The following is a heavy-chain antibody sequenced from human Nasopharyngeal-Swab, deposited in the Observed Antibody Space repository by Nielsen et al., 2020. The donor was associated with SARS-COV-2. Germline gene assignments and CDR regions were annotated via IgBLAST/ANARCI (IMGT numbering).Heavy chain of an antibody. D-gene: IGHD2-21*01. CDR2: MSSDGRHE. V-gene: IGHV3-30*18. J-gene: IGHJ4*02. CDR1: GFTFSSYA. CDR3: AKDQGAIVVEIAIGYLDY. Sequence: GGSLRLSCAASGFTFSSYAMHWVRQAPGTGLGWVADMSSDGRHEYYSHSGKGRLTMSRDNSKNTRFLQMNSLRPEDTAVYYCAKDQGAIVVEIAIGYLDYWGQGTLVTVSS.